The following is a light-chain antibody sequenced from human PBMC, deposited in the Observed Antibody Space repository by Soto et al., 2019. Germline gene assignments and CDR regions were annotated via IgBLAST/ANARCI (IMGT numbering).Light chain of an antibody. CDR1: SSNIGNNY. CDR3: GTWDSSLSAL. CDR2: DNN. J-gene: IGLJ2*01. V-gene: IGLV1-51*01. Sequence: QAVVTQPPSVSAAPGQKGTISCSGSSSNIGNNYVSWYQQLPGTAPKLLIYDNNKRPSGIPDRFSGSKSGTSATLGITGLQTGDEADYYCGTWDSSLSALFGGGTKLTVL.